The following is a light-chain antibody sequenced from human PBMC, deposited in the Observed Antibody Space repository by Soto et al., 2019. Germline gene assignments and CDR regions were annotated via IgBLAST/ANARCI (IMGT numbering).Light chain of an antibody. J-gene: IGLJ3*02. CDR1: SGHNSYI. CDR3: ETWDTNTRV. V-gene: IGLV4-60*03. Sequence: QAVVTQPSSASAALGSSVKLTCTLSSGHNSYIIAWHQQQPGKAPRYLMKVEDSGSYNKGSGVPDRFSGSRSGADRYLTISNLQSEDEADYYCETWDTNTRVFGGGTKLTVL. CDR2: VEDSGSY.